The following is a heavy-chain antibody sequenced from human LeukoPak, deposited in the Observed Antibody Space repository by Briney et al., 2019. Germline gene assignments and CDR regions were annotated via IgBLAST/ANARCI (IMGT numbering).Heavy chain of an antibody. CDR2: IIPILGIA. D-gene: IGHD2-21*02. CDR3: ARGIVVVTAIPYYYYYGMDV. Sequence: SVKVSCKASGGTFSSYAISWVRQAPGQGLEWMGRIIPILGIANYAQKFQGRVTITADKSTSTAYMELSSLRSEDTAVYYCARGIVVVTAIPYYYYYGMDVRGQGTTVTVSS. V-gene: IGHV1-69*04. CDR1: GGTFSSYA. J-gene: IGHJ6*02.